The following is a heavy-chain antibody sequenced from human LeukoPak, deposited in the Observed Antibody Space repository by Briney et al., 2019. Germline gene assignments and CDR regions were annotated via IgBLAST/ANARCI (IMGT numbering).Heavy chain of an antibody. Sequence: ASVKVSCKTSGYTFKNYGLSWLRQAPGQGLEWMAWSSAYKGNINYAQKFQGRVTMTLDTSTSTAYMELRSLRSDDTAVYYCARGRFDAQYSAYDGLNSYFDFWGQGTLVTVSS. V-gene: IGHV1-18*01. CDR2: SSAYKGNI. CDR3: ARGRFDAQYSAYDGLNSYFDF. J-gene: IGHJ4*02. CDR1: GYTFKNYG. D-gene: IGHD5-12*01.